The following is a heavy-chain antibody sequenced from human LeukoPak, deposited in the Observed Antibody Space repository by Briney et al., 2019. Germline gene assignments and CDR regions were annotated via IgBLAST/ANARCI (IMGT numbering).Heavy chain of an antibody. J-gene: IGHJ4*02. Sequence: GGSLRLSCAASGFTFSSYGMHWVRQAPGKGLEWVALIWYDGSNKYYADSVKGRFTISRDNSKNTLYLQMNSLRAEDTAVYYCAKGGDTRIFEGEYWGLGTLVTVSS. V-gene: IGHV3-33*06. CDR2: IWYDGSNK. CDR3: AKGGDTRIFEGEY. CDR1: GFTFSSYG. D-gene: IGHD3-16*01.